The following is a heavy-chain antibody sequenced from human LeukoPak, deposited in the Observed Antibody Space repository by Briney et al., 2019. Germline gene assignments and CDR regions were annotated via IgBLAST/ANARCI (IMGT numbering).Heavy chain of an antibody. D-gene: IGHD4-23*01. Sequence: GGSLRLSCAASGFTFSSCGMHWVRPAPGQGLQWVAVISYDGSNKYYADSVKGRFAISRDNSKNTLYLQMNSLRAEDTAMYYCAKDLVGGPDYWGQGTLVTVSS. J-gene: IGHJ4*02. CDR2: ISYDGSNK. CDR3: AKDLVGGPDY. V-gene: IGHV3-30*18. CDR1: GFTFSSCG.